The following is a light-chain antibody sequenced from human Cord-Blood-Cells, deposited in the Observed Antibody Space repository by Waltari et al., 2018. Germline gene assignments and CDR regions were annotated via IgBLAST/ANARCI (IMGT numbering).Light chain of an antibody. Sequence: QSVLTPPPSVSGAPGQRVTISCTGSSSHIGAGYDLHWYQQLPGTAPKLLIYGNSNRPSGVPDRFSGSKSGTSASLAITGLQAEDEADYYCQSYDSSLSGWVFGGGTKLTV. CDR2: GNS. J-gene: IGLJ3*02. V-gene: IGLV1-40*01. CDR3: QSYDSSLSGWV. CDR1: SSHIGAGYD.